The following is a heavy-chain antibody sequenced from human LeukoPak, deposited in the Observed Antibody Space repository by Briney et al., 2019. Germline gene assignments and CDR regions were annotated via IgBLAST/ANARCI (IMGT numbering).Heavy chain of an antibody. D-gene: IGHD3-10*01. J-gene: IGHJ4*02. CDR3: ARGKFGELLFDY. V-gene: IGHV1-69*05. Sequence: ASVKISCKASGGTFSSYAISWVRQAPGQGLEWMGGIIPIFGTANYAQKFQGRVTITTDESTSTAYMELSSLRSEDTAVYYCARGKFGELLFDYWGQGTLVTVSS. CDR2: IIPIFGTA. CDR1: GGTFSSYA.